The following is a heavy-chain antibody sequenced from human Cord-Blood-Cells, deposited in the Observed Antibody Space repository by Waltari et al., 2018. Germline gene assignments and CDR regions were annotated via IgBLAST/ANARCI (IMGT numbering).Heavy chain of an antibody. J-gene: IGHJ4*02. V-gene: IGHV4-39*01. Sequence: QLQLQESGPGLVKPSETLSLTCTVPGGSISSRSYYWGWIRQPPGKGLEWIGSIYYSGSTYYNPSLKSRVTISVDTSKNQFSLKLSSVTAADTAVYYCAGPANWNYYFDYWGQGTLVTVSS. CDR3: AGPANWNYYFDY. CDR2: IYYSGST. CDR1: GGSISSRSYY. D-gene: IGHD1-7*01.